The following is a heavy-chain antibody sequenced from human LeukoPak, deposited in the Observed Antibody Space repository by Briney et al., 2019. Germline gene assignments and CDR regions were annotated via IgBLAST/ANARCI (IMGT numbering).Heavy chain of an antibody. CDR3: ARHGGYSSGWYPKALDY. J-gene: IGHJ4*02. D-gene: IGHD6-19*01. Sequence: PSETLSLTCTVSGGSVSSGSYYWSWIRQPPGKGLEWIGYIYYSGSTNYNPSLKSRVTISVDTSKNQFSLKLSSVTAADTAVYYCARHGGYSSGWYPKALDYWGQGTLVTVSS. CDR1: GGSVSSGSYY. V-gene: IGHV4-61*01. CDR2: IYYSGST.